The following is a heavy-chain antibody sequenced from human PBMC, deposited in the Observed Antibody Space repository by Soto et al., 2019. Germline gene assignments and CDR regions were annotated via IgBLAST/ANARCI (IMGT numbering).Heavy chain of an antibody. J-gene: IGHJ5*02. CDR1: GFSVSTSGVA. CDR3: AHRGYDSSGYLNWFDP. D-gene: IGHD3-22*01. V-gene: IGHV2-5*02. Sequence: QITLKESGPTLVKPTQTLTLTCTCSGFSVSTSGVAVGWIRQPPGKALEWLALIYWDDDKRYSPSLKSRLAITQDTSKNQVVLTMTNMDPVDTATYYCAHRGYDSSGYLNWFDPWGQGTLVTVSS. CDR2: IYWDDDK.